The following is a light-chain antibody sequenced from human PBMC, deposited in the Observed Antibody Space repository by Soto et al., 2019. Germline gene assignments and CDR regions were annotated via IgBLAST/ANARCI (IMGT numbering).Light chain of an antibody. J-gene: IGKJ5*01. CDR1: QNVGSN. V-gene: IGKV3-15*01. CDR2: GAS. CDR3: QQYHKWPPIT. Sequence: EVVMTPSPATLSVSPGERATLSCRASQNVGSNLAWYQQKPGQAPRLLIHGASTRATGIPARISGSGSGTEFTLTISSLQSEDFAVYYCQQYHKWPPITFGQGTRLEIK.